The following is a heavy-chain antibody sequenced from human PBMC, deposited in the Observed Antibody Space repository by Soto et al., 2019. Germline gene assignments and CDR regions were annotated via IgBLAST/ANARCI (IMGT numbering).Heavy chain of an antibody. Sequence: QVQLVESGGGLVKPGGSLRLSCAASGFTFSDYYMSWIRQAPGKGLEWVSYISSSSSYTNYADSVKGRFTISRDSAKNSLYLQMNSLRAEDTAVYYCARERRGYCSSTSCSYYYGMDVWGQGTTVTVSS. D-gene: IGHD2-2*01. CDR3: ARERRGYCSSTSCSYYYGMDV. CDR2: ISSSSSYT. CDR1: GFTFSDYY. J-gene: IGHJ6*02. V-gene: IGHV3-11*06.